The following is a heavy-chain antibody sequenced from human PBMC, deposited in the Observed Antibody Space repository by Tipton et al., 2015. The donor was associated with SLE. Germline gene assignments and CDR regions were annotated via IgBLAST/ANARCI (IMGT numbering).Heavy chain of an antibody. J-gene: IGHJ4*02. CDR3: ARVSEWEPEGPIDY. CDR2: ISISGGST. Sequence: GSLRLSCAASGFIFSSYAMSWVRQAPGKGLEWVSGISISGGSTYYADSVKGRFTISRDNSKNTLSVQMNSLRAEDTAVYYCARVSEWEPEGPIDYWGQGTLVTVSS. V-gene: IGHV3-23*01. CDR1: GFIFSSYA. D-gene: IGHD1-26*01.